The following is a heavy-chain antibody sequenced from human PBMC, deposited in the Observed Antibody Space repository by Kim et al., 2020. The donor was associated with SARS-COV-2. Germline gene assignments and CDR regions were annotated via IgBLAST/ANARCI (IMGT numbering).Heavy chain of an antibody. CDR1: GFTFSSYS. Sequence: GGSLRLSCAASGFTFSSYSMNWVRQAPGKGLEWVSYISSSSSTIYYADSVKGRFTISRDNAKNSLYLQMNSLRDEDTAVYYCARQTYYDFWSGYSGDWFDPWGQGTLVTVSS. CDR2: ISSSSSTI. CDR3: ARQTYYDFWSGYSGDWFDP. J-gene: IGHJ5*02. D-gene: IGHD3-3*01. V-gene: IGHV3-48*02.